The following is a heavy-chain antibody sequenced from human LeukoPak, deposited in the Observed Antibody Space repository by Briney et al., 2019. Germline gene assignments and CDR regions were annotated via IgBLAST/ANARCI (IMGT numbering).Heavy chain of an antibody. CDR1: GFSFSNNW. V-gene: IGHV3-7*01. J-gene: IGHJ4*02. Sequence: GGSLRLSCVVSGFSFSNNWMSWVRQAPGKGLEWVANIKEDGSERYYVDSVKGRFTISRDNAKNSLYLQMNSLRAEDTAVYYCATGRSTSKWGRGTLVTVSS. D-gene: IGHD2-2*01. CDR2: IKEDGSER. CDR3: ATGRSTSK.